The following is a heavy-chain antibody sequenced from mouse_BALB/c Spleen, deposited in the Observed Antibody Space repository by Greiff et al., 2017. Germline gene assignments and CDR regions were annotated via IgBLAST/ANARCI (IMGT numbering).Heavy chain of an antibody. CDR2: ISSGGST. V-gene: IGHV5-6-5*01. Sequence: DVHLVESGGGLVKPGGSLKLSCAASGFTFSSYAMSWVRQTPEKRLEWVASISSGGSTYYPDSVKGRFTISRDNARNILYLQMSSLRSEDTAMYYCATARATLAWFAYWGQGTLVTVSA. D-gene: IGHD3-1*01. CDR3: ATARATLAWFAY. CDR1: GFTFSSYA. J-gene: IGHJ3*01.